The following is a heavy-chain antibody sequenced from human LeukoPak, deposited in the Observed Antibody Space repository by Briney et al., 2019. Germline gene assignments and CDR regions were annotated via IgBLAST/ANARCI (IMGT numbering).Heavy chain of an antibody. CDR1: GFTFSSYS. CDR2: ISSSSSDI. D-gene: IGHD6-13*01. Sequence: KTGGSQRLSCADSGFTFSSYSMNWVRQAPGKGLEWVSSISSSSSDIYYADSVKGRFTISRDNAKNSLFLQMNNLRAEDTAVYYCAGAAAGNRGWDWYYFDYWGQGTLVSVSS. CDR3: AGAAAGNRGWDWYYFDY. J-gene: IGHJ4*02. V-gene: IGHV3-21*01.